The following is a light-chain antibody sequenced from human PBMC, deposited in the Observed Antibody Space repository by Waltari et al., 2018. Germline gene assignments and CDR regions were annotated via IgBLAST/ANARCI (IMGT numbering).Light chain of an antibody. V-gene: IGKV4-1*01. CDR3: QQYFTTPRT. J-gene: IGKJ1*01. CDR2: WAS. CDR1: QSVFSNSNNKNY. Sequence: DIVMTQSPDSLAVSLGERATINCKSSQSVFSNSNNKNYLAWYQQKPGQPPKLLIYWASTRESVVPDRVSGSESGTDFSLTISSLQAEDVAVYYCQQYFTTPRTFGQGTKVEIK.